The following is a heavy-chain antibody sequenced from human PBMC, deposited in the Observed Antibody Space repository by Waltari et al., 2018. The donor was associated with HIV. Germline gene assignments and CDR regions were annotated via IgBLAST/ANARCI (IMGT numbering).Heavy chain of an antibody. CDR3: ARDWGTGRLPDYYYYGMDF. Sequence: QVHLVESGGGLVKPGGSLRLSCAASGFTFSEYYMSWIRQAPGKGLEWVSYISRSGSTIYYADSVKGRFTMSRDNSKNSVYLQMNSLRAEDTAVYYCARDWGTGRLPDYYYYGMDFWGQGTTVTVSS. CDR1: GFTFSEYY. D-gene: IGHD3-16*01. V-gene: IGHV3-11*01. J-gene: IGHJ6*02. CDR2: ISRSGSTI.